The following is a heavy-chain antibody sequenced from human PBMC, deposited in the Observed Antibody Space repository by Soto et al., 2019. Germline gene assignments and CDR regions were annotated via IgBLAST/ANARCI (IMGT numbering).Heavy chain of an antibody. D-gene: IGHD2-15*01. V-gene: IGHV3-23*01. CDR2: ITGGGGNT. J-gene: IGHJ6*02. CDR3: ANKRWDVYADNGSRYSHYGMDV. CDR1: GFTFSSYA. Sequence: GGSLGLSCVASGFTFSSYAMSWVRQAPGKGLEWVSGITGGGGNTFYVDSVKGRFTISRDNAKNTLYLQMQSLRDEDTARYFCANKRWDVYADNGSRYSHYGMDVWGQGTTVTVSS.